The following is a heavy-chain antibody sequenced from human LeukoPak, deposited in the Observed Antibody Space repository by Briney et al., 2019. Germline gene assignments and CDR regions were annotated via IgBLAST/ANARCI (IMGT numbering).Heavy chain of an antibody. Sequence: AGGSLRLSCAASGFTFSSYGMHWVRQAPGKGLEWVAFIRYDGSNKYYADSVKGRFTISRDNSKNTLYLQMNSLRAEDTAVYYCAKIGIQLLGYWGQGTLVTVSS. V-gene: IGHV3-30*02. J-gene: IGHJ4*02. CDR3: AKIGIQLLGY. CDR1: GFTFSSYG. D-gene: IGHD2-2*01. CDR2: IRYDGSNK.